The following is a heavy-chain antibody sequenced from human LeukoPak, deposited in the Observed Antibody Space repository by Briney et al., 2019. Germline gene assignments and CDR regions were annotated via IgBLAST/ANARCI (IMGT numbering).Heavy chain of an antibody. V-gene: IGHV1-69*13. J-gene: IGHJ5*02. CDR3: ATTDLTAVTGIGT. CDR1: GGTFSSYA. Sequence: ASVKVSCKASGGTFSSYAISWVRQAPGQGLEWMGGIIPIFGTANYAQKFQGRVTITADESTSTAYMELSSLRSEDTAVYYCATTDLTAVTGIGTWGQGTLVTVSS. D-gene: IGHD1-1*01. CDR2: IIPIFGTA.